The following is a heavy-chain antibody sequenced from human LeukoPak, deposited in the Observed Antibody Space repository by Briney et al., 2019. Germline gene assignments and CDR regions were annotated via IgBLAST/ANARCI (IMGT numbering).Heavy chain of an antibody. CDR1: GGSFSGYY. V-gene: IGHV4-34*01. CDR2: INHSGST. D-gene: IGHD6-13*01. CDR3: ARGPYLLYSSSWEFDY. Sequence: SETPSLTCAVYGGSFSGYYWSWIRQPPGKGLEWIGEINHSGSTNYNPSLKSRVTISVDTSKNQFSLKLSSVTAADTAVYYCARGPYLLYSSSWEFDYWGQGTLVTVSS. J-gene: IGHJ4*02.